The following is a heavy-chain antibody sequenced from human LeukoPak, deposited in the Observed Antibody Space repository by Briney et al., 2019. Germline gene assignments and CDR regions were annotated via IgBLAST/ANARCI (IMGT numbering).Heavy chain of an antibody. Sequence: AESLKISCKISGYKLTNNWIGWVRHAPGKGLEWMGLIYPGYSDAKYSPSFQGQVTLSVDASISTAYLQLSGLRASDTAIYYCVRFALTSSLDHWGQGTLVTVSS. D-gene: IGHD6-13*01. CDR1: GYKLTNNW. CDR2: IYPGYSDA. V-gene: IGHV5-51*01. J-gene: IGHJ5*02. CDR3: VRFALTSSLDH.